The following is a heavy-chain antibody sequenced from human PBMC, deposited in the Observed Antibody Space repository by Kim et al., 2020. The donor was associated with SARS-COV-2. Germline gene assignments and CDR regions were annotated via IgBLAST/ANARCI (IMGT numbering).Heavy chain of an antibody. D-gene: IGHD1-1*01. CDR3: ARDRNEYYFDY. CDR2: ISSSSSTI. J-gene: IGHJ4*02. CDR1: GFTFSSDS. Sequence: GGSLRLSCAASGFTFSSDSMNWVRQAPGKGLEWVSYISSSSSTIYYADSVKGRFTISRDNAKNALYLQMNSLRAEDTALYYCARDRNEYYFDYWGQGTLVTVSS. V-gene: IGHV3-48*01.